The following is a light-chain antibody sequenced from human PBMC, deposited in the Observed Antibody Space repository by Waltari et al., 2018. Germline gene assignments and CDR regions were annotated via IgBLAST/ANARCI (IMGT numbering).Light chain of an antibody. Sequence: QSVLTQPPSASGTPGQRVTISCSGSSSNIGSNSVNWYQQLPGTAPKILIYRNNERPSGGPDRFSGSKAGNSASLAISGLQSEDEADYYCAAWDDSLNGFYVFGTGTKVAVL. CDR3: AAWDDSLNGFYV. CDR2: RNN. V-gene: IGLV1-44*01. CDR1: SSNIGSNS. J-gene: IGLJ1*01.